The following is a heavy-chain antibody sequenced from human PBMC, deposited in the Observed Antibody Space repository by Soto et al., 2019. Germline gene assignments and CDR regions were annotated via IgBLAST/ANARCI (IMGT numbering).Heavy chain of an antibody. V-gene: IGHV1-18*04. Sequence: QVQLVQSGAEVKKPGASVKVSCKASGYTFTTYGISWVRQAPGQGLEWMGWISAYNGDTNYAQHLQGRVTMTTDTSANTAYTELRSLRSDDTAVYYCARDVDVLTTPPGDYWGQGTLVTVSS. D-gene: IGHD5-12*01. CDR1: GYTFTTYG. CDR3: ARDVDVLTTPPGDY. J-gene: IGHJ4*02. CDR2: ISAYNGDT.